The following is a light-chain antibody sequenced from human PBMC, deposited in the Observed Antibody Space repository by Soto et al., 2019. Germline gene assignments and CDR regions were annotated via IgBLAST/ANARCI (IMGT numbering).Light chain of an antibody. J-gene: IGKJ5*01. CDR1: QSVSSY. CDR3: QQRSNWPLT. V-gene: IGKV3-11*01. Sequence: EILFTQSPATLSLSPGERATLSCRASQSVSSYLAWYQQKPGLAPRLLIYDSSNRDTGIPARFSGSGSGTDFTLTISRLEPEDFEVYYCQQRSNWPLTFGQGTRLEIK. CDR2: DSS.